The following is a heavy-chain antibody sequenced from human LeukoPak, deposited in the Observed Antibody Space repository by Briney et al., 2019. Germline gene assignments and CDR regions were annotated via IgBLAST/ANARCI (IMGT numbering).Heavy chain of an antibody. J-gene: IGHJ4*02. Sequence: GRSLRLACVASGITLSRLNMHWVRQAPGKVLEWVAFIMFEGTKARYVGSGKDRFNISRDNSNHTLYLQMNNLRTEHTSVYYCANQKVSGTNLLGYWGQGILVTVSS. V-gene: IGHV3-30*02. CDR1: GITLSRLN. D-gene: IGHD3-10*01. CDR3: ANQKVSGTNLLGY. CDR2: IMFEGTKA.